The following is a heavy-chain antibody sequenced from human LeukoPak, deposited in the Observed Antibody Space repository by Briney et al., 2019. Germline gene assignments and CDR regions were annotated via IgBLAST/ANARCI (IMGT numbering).Heavy chain of an antibody. CDR3: TRGGHDYGGSFDT. Sequence: PSETLSLTCAISGSSIASGSYHWDWIRQPAGSRPEYIGRISAGGRTNYNPSLKSRLTISMDTSKNHVSLRLSSVTAADTAVYYCTRGGHDYGGSFDTWGQGILVTVSS. CDR2: ISAGGRT. D-gene: IGHD4-23*01. CDR1: GSSIASGSYH. V-gene: IGHV4-61*02. J-gene: IGHJ5*02.